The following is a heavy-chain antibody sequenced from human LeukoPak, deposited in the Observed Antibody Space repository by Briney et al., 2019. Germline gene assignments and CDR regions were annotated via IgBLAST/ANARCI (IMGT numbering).Heavy chain of an antibody. J-gene: IGHJ1*01. D-gene: IGHD2-21*02. CDR2: INPSGGSP. CDR3: AREADCGGDCYMPVRHFHY. CDR1: GYTFTSYY. V-gene: IGHV1-46*01. Sequence: VASVKVSCKASGYTFTSYYMHWVRQAPGQGLEWMGIINPSGGSPSYAQKFQGRVTMTRDTSTSTLYMELSSLRSEDTAVYYCAREADCGGDCYMPVRHFHYWGQGTLVTVSS.